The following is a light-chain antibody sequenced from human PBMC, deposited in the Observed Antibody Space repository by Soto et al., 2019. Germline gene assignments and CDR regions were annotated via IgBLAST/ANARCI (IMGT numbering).Light chain of an antibody. CDR1: QSVSSN. V-gene: IGKV3-15*01. J-gene: IGKJ2*01. CDR3: QHYNNAPHA. CDR2: GAS. Sequence: EIVMTQSPATLSVSPGERATLSFRASQSVSSNLAWYQQKPGQAPRLLLYGASTRTTGIPARFSASGSGTEFTLTINSLQTEEFEVYYCQHYNNAPHAFSQRTKLEIK.